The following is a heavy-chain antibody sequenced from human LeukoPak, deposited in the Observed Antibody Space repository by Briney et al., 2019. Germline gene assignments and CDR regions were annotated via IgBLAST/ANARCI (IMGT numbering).Heavy chain of an antibody. J-gene: IGHJ5*02. D-gene: IGHD3-22*01. V-gene: IGHV7-4-1*02. CDR3: ARGIPFTYYYDSGDYYPPMGYFDP. Sequence: GASVKVSCKASGYTFTSYAMNWVRQAPGQGLEWMGWINTNTGNPTYAQGFTGRFVFSLDTSVSTAYLQISSLKAEDTAVYYCARGIPFTYYYDSGDYYPPMGYFDPWGQGTLVTVSS. CDR1: GYTFTSYA. CDR2: INTNTGNP.